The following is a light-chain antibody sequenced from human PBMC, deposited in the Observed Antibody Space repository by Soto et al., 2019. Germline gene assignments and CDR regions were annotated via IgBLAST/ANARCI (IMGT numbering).Light chain of an antibody. CDR3: KQYNTWPPMYT. CDR2: DAS. J-gene: IGKJ2*01. Sequence: EIVMTQSPATLSVSPGERATLSCRASKSLTTNLARYQQKPGQAPRLLIYDASTRATDIPARFSGSGSGTEFTLTISSLQSEDFAPYYCKQYNTWPPMYTFGQGTKLEIK. V-gene: IGKV3-15*01. CDR1: KSLTTN.